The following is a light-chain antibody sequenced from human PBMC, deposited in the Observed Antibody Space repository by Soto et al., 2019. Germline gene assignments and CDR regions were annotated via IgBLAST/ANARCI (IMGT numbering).Light chain of an antibody. CDR3: QQLNSYPQT. J-gene: IGKJ4*01. Sequence: DIQLTQSPSFLSASVGDRVTITCRASQGITSDLAWYQQEPGKAPKLLTYAASTLQSGVPSRFSGSGSGTEFTLTISSLQPEDFATYYCQQLNSYPQTFGGGTKVEIK. V-gene: IGKV1-9*01. CDR1: QGITSD. CDR2: AAS.